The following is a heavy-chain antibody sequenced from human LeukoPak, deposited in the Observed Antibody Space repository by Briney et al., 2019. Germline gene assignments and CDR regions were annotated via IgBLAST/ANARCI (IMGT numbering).Heavy chain of an antibody. V-gene: IGHV3-53*01. CDR1: GFTVSDNY. J-gene: IGHJ4*02. CDR2: IYAGGTT. CDR3: AKGRFLEWLLRVPEDY. Sequence: PGGSLTLTCAASGFTVSDNYMSWVRQAPGKGLEWVAVIYAGGTTYYADSVKGRFTISRDNSKNTLYLQMNSLRAEDTAVYYCAKGRFLEWLLRVPEDYWGQGTLVTVSS. D-gene: IGHD3-3*01.